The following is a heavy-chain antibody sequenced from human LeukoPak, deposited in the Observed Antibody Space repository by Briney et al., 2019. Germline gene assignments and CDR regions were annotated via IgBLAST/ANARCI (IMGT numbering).Heavy chain of an antibody. D-gene: IGHD5-12*01. Sequence: GGSLRLSCAASGFTFSTYWMHWVRQAPGKGLVWVSRINTDGSTTNYADSVKGRFTISRDNARNSLYLQMNSLRAEDTAVYYCARRGQLVAADFDYWGQGTLVTVSS. J-gene: IGHJ4*02. CDR2: INTDGSTT. V-gene: IGHV3-74*01. CDR3: ARRGQLVAADFDY. CDR1: GFTFSTYW.